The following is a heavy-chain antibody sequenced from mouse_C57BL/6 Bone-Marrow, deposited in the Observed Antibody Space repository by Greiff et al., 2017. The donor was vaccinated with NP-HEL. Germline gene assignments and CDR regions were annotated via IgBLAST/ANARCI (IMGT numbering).Heavy chain of an antibody. V-gene: IGHV1-54*01. J-gene: IGHJ2*01. CDR3: ARTYGKNYFDD. CDR2: INPGSGGT. D-gene: IGHD1-1*01. CDR1: GYAFTNYL. Sequence: QVQLQQSGAELVRPGTSVKVSCKASGYAFTNYLIEWVKQRPGQGLEWIGVINPGSGGTNYNEKFKGKATLTADKSSSTAYMQLSSLTSEDSAVYFCARTYGKNYFDDWGQGTTLTVSS.